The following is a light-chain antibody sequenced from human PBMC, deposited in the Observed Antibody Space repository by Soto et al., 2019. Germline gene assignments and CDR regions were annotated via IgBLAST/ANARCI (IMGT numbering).Light chain of an antibody. CDR1: QGISSY. CDR3: QQLKSYRLT. CDR2: AVS. Sequence: DIQLTQSPSFLSASVGDRVTITCRSSQGISSYLAWYQRKPGKAPKLLIYAVSTLQSGVPSRFSGSASGIAFTRTISSLEPEYFATYYWQQLKSYRLTFGGGTKVEIK. J-gene: IGKJ4*01. V-gene: IGKV1-9*01.